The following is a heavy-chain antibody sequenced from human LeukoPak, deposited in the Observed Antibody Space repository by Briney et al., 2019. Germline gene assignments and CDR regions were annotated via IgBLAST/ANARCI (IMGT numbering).Heavy chain of an antibody. D-gene: IGHD3-3*01. CDR1: GFTFSSYS. Sequence: GWSLRLSCAASGFTFSSYSMNWVRQAPGKGLEWVSSISSSSSYIHYADSVKGRFTISRDNAKNSLYLQMNSLRAEDTAVYYCAREHDYDFWSPEAFDIWGQGTMVTVSS. CDR3: AREHDYDFWSPEAFDI. CDR2: ISSSSSYI. V-gene: IGHV3-21*01. J-gene: IGHJ3*02.